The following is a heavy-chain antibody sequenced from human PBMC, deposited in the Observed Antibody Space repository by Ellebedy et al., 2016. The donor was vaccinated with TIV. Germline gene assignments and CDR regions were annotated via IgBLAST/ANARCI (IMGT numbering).Heavy chain of an antibody. Sequence: GGSLRLSCAASGFTFSSFAMNWVRQAPGKGLEWVSFISGDGSDTSYADSVKGRFTISRDNSKKTLYLQMNSLKAEDTAVYHCAKVGYGGKPERGSFDFWGQGTLVTVSS. CDR2: ISGDGSDT. J-gene: IGHJ4*02. CDR3: AKVGYGGKPERGSFDF. V-gene: IGHV3-23*01. CDR1: GFTFSSFA. D-gene: IGHD4-23*01.